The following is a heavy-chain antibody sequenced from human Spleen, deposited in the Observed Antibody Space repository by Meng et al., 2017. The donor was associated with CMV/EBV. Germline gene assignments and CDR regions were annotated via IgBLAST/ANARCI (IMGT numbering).Heavy chain of an antibody. CDR1: GFTFDDYA. J-gene: IGHJ4*02. CDR3: ARGQTTGYCSSTSCWGGIDY. Sequence: GGSLRLSCAASGFTFDDYAMHWVRQAPGKGLEWVSGISWNSGTIGYADSVKGRFTISRDNAKNTLYLQMNSLRAEDTAVYYCARGQTTGYCSSTSCWGGIDYWGQGTLVTVSS. CDR2: ISWNSGTI. D-gene: IGHD2-2*01. V-gene: IGHV3-9*01.